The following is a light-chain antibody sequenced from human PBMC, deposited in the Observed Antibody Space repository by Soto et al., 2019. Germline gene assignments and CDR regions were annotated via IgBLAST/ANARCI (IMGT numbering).Light chain of an antibody. J-gene: IGLJ1*01. Sequence: QSVLTQPRSVSGSPGQSVTISCTGTSSDVGRCDYVSWYQQHPGKAPKLIVYDVTERPSGVPDRFSGSKSGNTASLTISGLQAEDEADYSCCSFAGSYSYVFGTRTKVTVL. CDR3: CSFAGSYSYV. CDR2: DVT. CDR1: SSDVGRCDY. V-gene: IGLV2-11*01.